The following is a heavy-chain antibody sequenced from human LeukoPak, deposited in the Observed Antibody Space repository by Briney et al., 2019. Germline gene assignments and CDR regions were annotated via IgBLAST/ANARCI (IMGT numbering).Heavy chain of an antibody. D-gene: IGHD3-9*01. J-gene: IGHJ4*02. Sequence: KPSETLSRTCAVYGGSITGYYWSWIRQTPGRGLEWVGEIHYTGATSYNPSLKSRATISTDTSKNQFSLRLSSVTAADTAVYYCARGNILTGYCFDFWGQGALVTVSS. V-gene: IGHV4-34*01. CDR1: GGSITGYY. CDR2: IHYTGAT. CDR3: ARGNILTGYCFDF.